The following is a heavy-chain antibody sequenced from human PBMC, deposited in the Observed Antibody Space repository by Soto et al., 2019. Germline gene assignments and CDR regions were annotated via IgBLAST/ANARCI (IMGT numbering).Heavy chain of an antibody. Sequence: PRLYFAASGFTFSSSSMHWVRQTPGEALEWVAVISSHGNTKYYADSVRGRFTISRDNSMDTLFLQMSSLRPEDTAVYYCATELECDRYFDYWGQGIRVTVSS. CDR2: ISSHGNTK. CDR3: ATELECDRYFDY. J-gene: IGHJ4*02. D-gene: IGHD1-1*01. CDR1: GFTFSSSS. V-gene: IGHV3-30-3*01.